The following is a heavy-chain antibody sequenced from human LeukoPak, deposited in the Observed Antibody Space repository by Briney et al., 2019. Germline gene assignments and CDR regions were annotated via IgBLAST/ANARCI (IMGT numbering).Heavy chain of an antibody. CDR2: IFYSGST. CDR3: ARDLEDNAFDI. J-gene: IGHJ3*02. CDR1: GGSVSSGNYY. D-gene: IGHD3-3*01. Sequence: SETLSLTCTVSGGSVSSGNYYWSWIRQPPGKGLEWIGYIFYSGSTNYNPSLKSRVTISVGTSKNQFSLKLSSVTAADTAVYYCARDLEDNAFDIWGQGTMVTVSS. V-gene: IGHV4-61*01.